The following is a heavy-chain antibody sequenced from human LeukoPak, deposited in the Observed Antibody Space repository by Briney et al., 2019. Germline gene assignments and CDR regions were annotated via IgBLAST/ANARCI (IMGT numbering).Heavy chain of an antibody. V-gene: IGHV1-8*03. D-gene: IGHD6-13*01. CDR2: MNPNSGNT. J-gene: IGHJ6*03. CDR3: ARLAQQLVNGGGYYYMDV. Sequence: ASVKVSCKASGYTFTSYEINWVRQATGQGLEWMGWMNPNSGNTGDAQKFQGRVTITRNTSISTAYMELSSLRSEDTAVYYCARLAQQLVNGGGYYYMDVWGKGTTVTVSS. CDR1: GYTFTSYE.